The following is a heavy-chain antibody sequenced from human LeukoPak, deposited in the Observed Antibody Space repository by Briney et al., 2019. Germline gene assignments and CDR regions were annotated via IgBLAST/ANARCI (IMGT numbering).Heavy chain of an antibody. CDR3: ARDRSRATY. V-gene: IGHV3-7*01. J-gene: IGHJ4*02. CDR2: IKEDGSEK. CDR1: GFSFRGYW. Sequence: GGSLRLSCAASGFSFRGYWMGWVRQAPGKGLEWVANIKEDGSEKYYVDSVKGRFTISRDNAKNSLYLEMNSLRVEDTAVYYCARDRSRATYRVEGTLVTVSS.